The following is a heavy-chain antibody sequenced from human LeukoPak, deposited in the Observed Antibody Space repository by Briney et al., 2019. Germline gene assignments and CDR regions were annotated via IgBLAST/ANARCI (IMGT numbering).Heavy chain of an antibody. V-gene: IGHV4-39*01. D-gene: IGHD5-18*01. Sequence: SETLSLTCTVSGGSIGSSSFYWGWIRQPPGKGLEWIGNIYYSGSTYYSPSLKSRVTISVDTSKNQFSLKLSSVTAADTAVYYCARAHGRGYSYGYFDYWGQGTLVTVSS. J-gene: IGHJ4*02. CDR1: GGSIGSSSFY. CDR3: ARAHGRGYSYGYFDY. CDR2: IYYSGST.